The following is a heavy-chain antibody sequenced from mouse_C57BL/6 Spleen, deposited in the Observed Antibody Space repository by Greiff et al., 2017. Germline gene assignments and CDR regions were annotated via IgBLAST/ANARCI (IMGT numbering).Heavy chain of an antibody. CDR2: ISSGSSTI. Sequence: EVKVVESGGGLVKPGGSLKLSCAASGFTFSDYGMHWVRQAPEKGLEWVAYISSGSSTIYYADTVKGRFTISRDTAKNTLFLQMTSLRSEDTAMYYCARTGLDYYAMDYWGQGTSVTVSS. CDR1: GFTFSDYG. V-gene: IGHV5-17*01. J-gene: IGHJ4*01. CDR3: ARTGLDYYAMDY.